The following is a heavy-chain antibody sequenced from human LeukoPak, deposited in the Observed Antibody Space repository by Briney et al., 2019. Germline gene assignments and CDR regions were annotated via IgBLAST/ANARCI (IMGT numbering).Heavy chain of an antibody. CDR2: IWYDGTSK. CDR1: GFSLSAYG. CDR3: AKDIVVVPAAMPGPPGGFDP. Sequence: PGGSLRLSCAASGFSLSAYGVPWVRQAPGKGLEWVAVIWYDGTSKDYADSVKGRFTFSRDNSKNTLYLQMNSLRAEDTAVYYCAKDIVVVPAAMPGPPGGFDPWGQGTLVTVSS. V-gene: IGHV3-33*06. J-gene: IGHJ5*02. D-gene: IGHD2-2*01.